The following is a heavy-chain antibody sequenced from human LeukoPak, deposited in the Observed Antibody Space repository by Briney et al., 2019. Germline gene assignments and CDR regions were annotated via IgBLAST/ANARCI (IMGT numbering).Heavy chain of an antibody. Sequence: GGSLRLSCAASGFTFSSYAMHWVRQAPGKGLEWVAVISYDGSNKYYADSVKGRFTISRDNSKNTLYLQMNSLRAGDTAVYYCARDYCSSTSCYVRLDYYYYYMDVWGKGTTVTVSS. CDR3: ARDYCSSTSCYVRLDYYYYYMDV. J-gene: IGHJ6*03. CDR1: GFTFSSYA. V-gene: IGHV3-30-3*01. D-gene: IGHD2-2*01. CDR2: ISYDGSNK.